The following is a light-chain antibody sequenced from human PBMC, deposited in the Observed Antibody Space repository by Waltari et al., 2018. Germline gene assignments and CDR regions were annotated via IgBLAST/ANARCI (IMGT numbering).Light chain of an antibody. V-gene: IGLV1-44*01. CDR3: ATWDGRVNGVL. Sequence: QSVLTQAPSVSGTPGQRVTISCSGTNYNIGSGPVNWYQQVPGMSPKLLIYSNDQRPPGDPDRFSGSQSGTSASLAISGLQSEDEADYYCATWDGRVNGVLFGGGTKVTVL. CDR2: SND. CDR1: NYNIGSGP. J-gene: IGLJ2*01.